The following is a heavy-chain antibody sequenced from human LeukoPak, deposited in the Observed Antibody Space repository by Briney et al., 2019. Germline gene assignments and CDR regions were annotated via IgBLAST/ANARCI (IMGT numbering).Heavy chain of an antibody. D-gene: IGHD6-13*01. CDR2: IIAYNGNT. Sequence: WASVKVCCKASGYTFTSCGINWVRQASGQGLELIGLIIAYNGNTNYAQKLQGRVSMTTDTSTSTAYMELRSLRSDDTAVYYCARDVRRYNSNWENCFDHWGQGTLVTVSS. CDR3: ARDVRRYNSNWENCFDH. CDR1: GYTFTSCG. J-gene: IGHJ5*02. V-gene: IGHV1-18*01.